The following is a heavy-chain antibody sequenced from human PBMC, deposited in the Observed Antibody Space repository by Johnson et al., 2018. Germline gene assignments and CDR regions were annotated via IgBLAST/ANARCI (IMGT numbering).Heavy chain of an antibody. J-gene: IGHJ3*01. CDR1: GFTFNNAW. D-gene: IGHD3-3*01. CDR2: IKQDGSEK. CDR3: VTTKPYYSRSGYLYGAFDV. V-gene: IGHV3-7*01. Sequence: VQLVESGGGVVQPGRSLRLSCAASGFTFNNAWMNWVRQAPGKGLEWVANIKQDGSEKYYVDSVKGRFTISRDNAKNSLYLQMNSLRAEDTAVYYWVTTKPYYSRSGYLYGAFDVWGQGTMVTVSS.